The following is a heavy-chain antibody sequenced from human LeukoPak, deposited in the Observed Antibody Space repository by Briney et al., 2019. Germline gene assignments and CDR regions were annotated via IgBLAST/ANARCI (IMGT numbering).Heavy chain of an antibody. V-gene: IGHV3-23*01. Sequence: GGSLRLSCAASGFTFSSYAMSWVRQAPGKGLEWVSAISGSGGSTYYADSVKGRFTISRDNCKNTLYLQMNSLRAEDTAVYYCAKGSTLRDAFDIWGQGTMVTVSS. CDR2: ISGSGGST. CDR1: GFTFSSYA. J-gene: IGHJ3*02. CDR3: AKGSTLRDAFDI.